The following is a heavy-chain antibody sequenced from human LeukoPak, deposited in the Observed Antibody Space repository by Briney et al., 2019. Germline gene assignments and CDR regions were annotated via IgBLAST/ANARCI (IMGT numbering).Heavy chain of an antibody. CDR3: ATAIRGYSYRI. CDR2: IYYSGST. CDR1: GXSISSYY. J-gene: IGHJ4*02. D-gene: IGHD5-18*01. Sequence: XETXXLTXXVSGXSISSYYWSWIRQPPGKGLEWIGYIYYSGSTNYNPSLKSRVTISVDTSKNQFSLKLSSVTAADTAVYYCATAIRGYSYRIWGQGTLVTVSS. V-gene: IGHV4-59*01.